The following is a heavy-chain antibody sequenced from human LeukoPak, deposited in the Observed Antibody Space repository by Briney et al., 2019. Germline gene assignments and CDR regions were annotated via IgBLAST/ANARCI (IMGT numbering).Heavy chain of an antibody. J-gene: IGHJ4*02. D-gene: IGHD5-24*01. CDR2: IKQDGSKK. V-gene: IGHV3-7*04. CDR3: TRVGYIDEGIDY. CDR1: GFTFSRYW. Sequence: GGSLRLSCVGSGFTFSRYWLNWVRQAPGKGLEWVANIKQDGSKKSYVDSVKGRFTISRDNAKNSLYLQMNSLRAEDTAIYYCTRVGYIDEGIDYWGQGTLVAVSS.